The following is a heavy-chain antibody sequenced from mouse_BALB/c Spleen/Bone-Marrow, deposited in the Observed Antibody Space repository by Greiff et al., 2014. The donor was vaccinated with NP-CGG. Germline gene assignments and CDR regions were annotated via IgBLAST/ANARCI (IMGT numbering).Heavy chain of an antibody. CDR3: TRGLLRLGSDY. J-gene: IGHJ2*01. Sequence: VQLQQPGPELVKPGASVKMSCKASGYTFTSYVMHWVKQKPGQGLEWIGYINPYNDGTKYNEKFKGKATLTSDKSSSTAYMERSSMTSEDSAVYYCTRGLLRLGSDYWGQGTTLTVSS. D-gene: IGHD1-2*01. CDR1: GYTFTSYV. CDR2: INPYNDGT. V-gene: IGHV1-14*01.